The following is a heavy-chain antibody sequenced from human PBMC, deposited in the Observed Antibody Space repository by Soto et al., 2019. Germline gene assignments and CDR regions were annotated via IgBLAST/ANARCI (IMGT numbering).Heavy chain of an antibody. V-gene: IGHV4-59*01. CDR2: IYYSGST. CDR1: GGSISSYY. J-gene: IGHJ6*02. Sequence: QVQLQESGPGLVKPSETLSLTCTVSGGSISSYYWSWIRQPPGKGLEWIGYIYYSGSTNYNPSLKSRVTISVDTSKNQFSLKLSSVTAADTAVYYCARVGSYDILTGPTYGMDVWGQGTTVTVSS. CDR3: ARVGSYDILTGPTYGMDV. D-gene: IGHD3-9*01.